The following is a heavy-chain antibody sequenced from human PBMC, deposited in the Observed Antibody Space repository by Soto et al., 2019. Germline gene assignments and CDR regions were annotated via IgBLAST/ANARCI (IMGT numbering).Heavy chain of an antibody. CDR2: INSDGSST. V-gene: IGHV3-74*01. D-gene: IGHD6-13*01. J-gene: IGHJ5*02. CDR1: GFTFSSYW. CDR3: ARDSDSSWYWGSGNWFDP. Sequence: HPWGSLRLSWAASGFTFSSYWMHWVRQAPGKGLVWVSRINSDGSSTSYADSAKGRFTISRDNAKNTLYLQMNSLRAEDTAVYYCARDSDSSWYWGSGNWFDPWGQGTLVTVSS.